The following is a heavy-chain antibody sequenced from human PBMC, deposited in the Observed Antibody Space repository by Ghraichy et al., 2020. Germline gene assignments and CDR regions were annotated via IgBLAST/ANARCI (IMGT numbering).Heavy chain of an antibody. CDR3: ARPRGAAARPTPGSVGDY. Sequence: GGSLRLSCAASGFTFSDYAMPWVRQAPGKGLEWVSFISNDGSNKYQADSVKGRFTISRENAKNTLYLQMNSLLPDDTALYYCARPRGAAARPTPGSVGDYWGQGTLVTVSS. J-gene: IGHJ4*02. CDR2: ISNDGSNK. D-gene: IGHD6-6*01. CDR1: GFTFSDYA. V-gene: IGHV3-30-3*01.